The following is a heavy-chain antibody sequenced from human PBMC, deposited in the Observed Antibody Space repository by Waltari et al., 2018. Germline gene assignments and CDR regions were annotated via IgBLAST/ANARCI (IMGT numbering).Heavy chain of an antibody. CDR3: VRENIAAAGLES. Sequence: EVQLVESGGGLVQPGGSLRLSCVASGFIFSTYWMDWVRQAPGKGLVWVSRINSDGSSTTYADSVKGQFTISRDNAKNTLYLHMSSLRAEDTAVYYGVRENIAAAGLESWGQGTLVTVSS. CDR1: GFIFSTYW. D-gene: IGHD6-13*01. CDR2: INSDGSST. J-gene: IGHJ4*02. V-gene: IGHV3-74*01.